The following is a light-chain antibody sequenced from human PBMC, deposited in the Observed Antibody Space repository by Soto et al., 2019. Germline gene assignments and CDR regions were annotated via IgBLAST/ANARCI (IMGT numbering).Light chain of an antibody. CDR3: QQNDNAPLT. CDR1: QGISTY. J-gene: IGKJ4*01. V-gene: IGKV1-39*01. Sequence: DIQMTQSPSSLSASVGDRVTITCRASQGISTYLSWYQQKPGKAPNLLIYTTSSLQTGVPSRFRGSGSGTDFTLTISSLQREDFATYYCQQNDNAPLTFGGGTKVEIK. CDR2: TTS.